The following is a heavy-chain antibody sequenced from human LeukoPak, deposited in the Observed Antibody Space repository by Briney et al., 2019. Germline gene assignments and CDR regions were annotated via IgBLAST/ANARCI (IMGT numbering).Heavy chain of an antibody. CDR1: GYTFTSYY. CDR2: INPNSGGT. Sequence: ASVKVSCKASGYTFTSYYMHWVRQAPGQGLEWMGWINPNSGGTNYAQKFQARVTMTRDTSISTAYMELSRLRSDDTAVYYCARIWLRQDYYYMDVWGKGTTVTVSS. V-gene: IGHV1-2*02. CDR3: ARIWLRQDYYYMDV. J-gene: IGHJ6*03. D-gene: IGHD3-9*01.